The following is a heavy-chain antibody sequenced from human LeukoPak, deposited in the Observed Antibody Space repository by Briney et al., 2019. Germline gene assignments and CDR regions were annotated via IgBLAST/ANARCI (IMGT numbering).Heavy chain of an antibody. J-gene: IGHJ4*02. Sequence: GGSLRLSCAASGFTFSSYSMNWVRQAPGKGLEWVAVISYDGSNKYYADSVKGRFTISRDNSKNTLYLQMNSLRAEDTAVYYCARDPRGSYYYFDYWGQGTLVTVSS. D-gene: IGHD1-26*01. CDR2: ISYDGSNK. V-gene: IGHV3-30*03. CDR1: GFTFSSYS. CDR3: ARDPRGSYYYFDY.